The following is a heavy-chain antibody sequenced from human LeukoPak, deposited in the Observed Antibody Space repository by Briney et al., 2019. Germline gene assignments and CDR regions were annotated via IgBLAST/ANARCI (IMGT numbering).Heavy chain of an antibody. CDR2: IYHSGST. CDR3: ARERNYDFWSGSQGPMDV. V-gene: IGHV4-38-2*02. J-gene: IGHJ6*04. CDR1: GYSISSGYY. D-gene: IGHD3-3*01. Sequence: SETLSLTCAVSGYSISSGYYWGWIRQPPGKGLEWFGSIYHSGSTYYNPSLKSRVTISVDTSKNQFSLKLSSVTAADTAVYYCARERNYDFWSGSQGPMDVWGKGTTVTVSS.